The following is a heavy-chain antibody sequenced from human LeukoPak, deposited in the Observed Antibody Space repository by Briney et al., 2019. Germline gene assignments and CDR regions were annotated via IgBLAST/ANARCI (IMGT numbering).Heavy chain of an antibody. CDR1: GFTFSSYS. V-gene: IGHV3-21*01. J-gene: IGHJ4*02. Sequence: GGSLRLSCAASGFTFSSYSMNWVRQAPGKGREWGSSISSSSSYIYYADSVKGRFTISRDNAKNSLYLQMNSLRAEDTAVYYCAREQRPGIAAAGTDWGQGTLVTVSS. CDR3: AREQRPGIAAAGTD. D-gene: IGHD6-13*01. CDR2: ISSSSSYI.